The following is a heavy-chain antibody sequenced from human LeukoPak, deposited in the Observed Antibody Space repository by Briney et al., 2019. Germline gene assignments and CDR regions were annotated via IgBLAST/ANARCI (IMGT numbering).Heavy chain of an antibody. CDR1: GYGFTSYW. CDR2: TYGGDSHT. CDR3: ARSGRYCSGGSCYGDY. D-gene: IGHD2-15*01. V-gene: IGHV5-51*01. J-gene: IGHJ4*02. Sequence: GESLKISCKASGYGFTSYWIGWVRQMPGKGRGLMGITYGGDSHTRYSPSFQGQVTISADRSINTAYLQWSSLKASDTAMYYCARSGRYCSGGSCYGDYWGQGTLVTVSS.